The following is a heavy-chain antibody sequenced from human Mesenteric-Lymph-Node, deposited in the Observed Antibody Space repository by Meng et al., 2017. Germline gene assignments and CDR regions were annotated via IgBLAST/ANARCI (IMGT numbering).Heavy chain of an antibody. CDR1: GFTFSPYT. CDR2: ISSSTRYI. V-gene: IGHV3-21*01. Sequence: GGSLRLSCVASGFTFSPYTANWVRQAPGNGLEWVASISSSTRYIYYADSLRGRFTISRDHARNSLYLQMNTLRPDDTAVYYCTKGGAAGTPVTYAFDIWGQGTVVTVSS. D-gene: IGHD6-25*01. J-gene: IGHJ3*02. CDR3: TKGGAAGTPVTYAFDI.